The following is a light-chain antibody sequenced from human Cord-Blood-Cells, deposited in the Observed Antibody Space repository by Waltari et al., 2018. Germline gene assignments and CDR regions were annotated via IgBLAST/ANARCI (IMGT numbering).Light chain of an antibody. Sequence: QSALTQPASVSGSPGQSITISCTGTSRDVGSYNLISWYQQHPGKAPKLMIYEGSKRPSGVSNRFSGSKSGNTASLTISGLQAEDEADYYCCSYAGSTVFGGGTKLTAL. CDR2: EGS. CDR3: CSYAGSTV. V-gene: IGLV2-23*01. J-gene: IGLJ2*01. CDR1: SRDVGSYNL.